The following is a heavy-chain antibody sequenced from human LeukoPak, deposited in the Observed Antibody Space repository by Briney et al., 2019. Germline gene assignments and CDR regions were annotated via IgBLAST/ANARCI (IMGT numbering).Heavy chain of an antibody. CDR1: GFTFSSYS. D-gene: IGHD2-15*01. V-gene: IGHV3-48*01. J-gene: IGHJ4*02. CDR3: AKISVVVAAMPPGY. Sequence: PGGSLRLSCAASGFTFSSYSMNWVRQAPGKGLEWVSYISSSSSTIYYADSVKGRFTISRDNSKNTLYLQMNSLRAEDTAVYYCAKISVVVAAMPPGYWGQGTLVTVSS. CDR2: ISSSSSTI.